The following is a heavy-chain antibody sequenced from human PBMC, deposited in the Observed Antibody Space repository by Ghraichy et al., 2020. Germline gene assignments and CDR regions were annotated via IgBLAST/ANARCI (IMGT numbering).Heavy chain of an antibody. CDR2: TYYRSKWYN. J-gene: IGHJ6*02. CDR3: ARVGAVAGPSRYGMDV. Sequence: SQTLSLTCAISGDSVSSNSAAWNWIRQSPSRGLEWLGRTYYRSKWYNDYAVSVKSRITINPDTSKNQFSLQLNSVTPEDTAVYYCARVGAVAGPSRYGMDVWGQGTTVTVSS. V-gene: IGHV6-1*01. CDR1: GDSVSSNSAA. D-gene: IGHD6-19*01.